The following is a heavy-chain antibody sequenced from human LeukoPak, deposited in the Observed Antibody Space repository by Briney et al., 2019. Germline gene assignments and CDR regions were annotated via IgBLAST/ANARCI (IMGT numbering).Heavy chain of an antibody. CDR3: ARGQWLPVFDF. V-gene: IGHV4-59*01. CDR1: GGFNTHYY. D-gene: IGHD3-22*01. Sequence: SQTLSLTCSVSGGFNTHYYWSWIRQPPGKGLEWIGYFYHSGSTNYNPSLKSRVTISVDTSKNHFSLKLSSVTAADTAVYYCARGQWLPVFDFWGQGTLVTVSS. CDR2: FYHSGST. J-gene: IGHJ4*02.